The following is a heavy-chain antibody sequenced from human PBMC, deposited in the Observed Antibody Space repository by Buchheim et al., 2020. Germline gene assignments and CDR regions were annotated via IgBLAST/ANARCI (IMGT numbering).Heavy chain of an antibody. CDR1: GGSISSSSYY. Sequence: QLQLQESGPGLVKPSETLSLTCTVSGGSISSSSYYWSWIRQPPGKGLEWIGEINHSGSTNYNPSLKSRVTISVDTSKNQFSLKLSSVTAADTAVYYCAGSYNWNYPVGYWGQGTL. V-gene: IGHV4-39*07. J-gene: IGHJ4*02. CDR2: INHSGST. D-gene: IGHD1-7*01. CDR3: AGSYNWNYPVGY.